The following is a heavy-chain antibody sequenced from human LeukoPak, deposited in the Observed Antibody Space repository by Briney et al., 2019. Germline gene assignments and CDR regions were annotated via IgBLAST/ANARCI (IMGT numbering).Heavy chain of an antibody. CDR3: ARTYYSDSRGMDDVFDI. CDR2: INPNSGGT. J-gene: IGHJ3*02. Sequence: ASVKVSCKASGYTFTGYYMHWVRQAPGQGLEWMGWINPNSGGTNYAQKFQGRVTTTRDMSISTAYMELSGLRSDDTAVYYCARTYYSDSRGMDDVFDIWGQGTMVTVSS. D-gene: IGHD3-22*01. CDR1: GYTFTGYY. V-gene: IGHV1-2*02.